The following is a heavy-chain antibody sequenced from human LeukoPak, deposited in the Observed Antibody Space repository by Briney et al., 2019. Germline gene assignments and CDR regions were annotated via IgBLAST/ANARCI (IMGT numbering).Heavy chain of an antibody. D-gene: IGHD3-22*01. Sequence: GGSLRLSCAASGFTVSTNYMSSVRQAPGKGLEWVSIIYSGGSTYYADFVKGRFTISRDNSKNTVYLQMNSLRAEDTAVYYCARYYYDSSGYPYYFDYWGQGTLVTVSS. V-gene: IGHV3-53*01. CDR3: ARYYYDSSGYPYYFDY. CDR2: IYSGGST. J-gene: IGHJ4*02. CDR1: GFTVSTNY.